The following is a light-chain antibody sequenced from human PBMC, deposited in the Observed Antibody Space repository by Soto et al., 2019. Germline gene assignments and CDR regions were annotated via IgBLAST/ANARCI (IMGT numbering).Light chain of an antibody. V-gene: IGKV1-27*01. CDR3: QSYSTAPWT. Sequence: DIQMTQSPSSLSASVRDRVTITCRASQGIGNYVAWYQQKPGKPPNLLIYAASTLHSGVPSRFSGSASGTDFTLTISSLQPEDVATYYCQSYSTAPWTFGRGTKVEIK. CDR2: AAS. CDR1: QGIGNY. J-gene: IGKJ1*01.